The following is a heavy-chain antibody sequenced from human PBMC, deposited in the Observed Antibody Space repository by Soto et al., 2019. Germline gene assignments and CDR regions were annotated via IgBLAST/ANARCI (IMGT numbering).Heavy chain of an antibody. J-gene: IGHJ6*02. V-gene: IGHV4-30-2*01. CDR2: IYHSGST. Sequence: KASETLSLTCAVSGGSISSGGYSWSWIRQPPGRGLEWIGYIYHSGSTYYNPSLKSRVTISVDRSKNQFSLKLSSVTAADTAVYYCARGADYAGGYYYGMDVWGQGTTVTVSS. D-gene: IGHD2-8*02. CDR1: GGSISSGGYS. CDR3: ARGADYAGGYYYGMDV.